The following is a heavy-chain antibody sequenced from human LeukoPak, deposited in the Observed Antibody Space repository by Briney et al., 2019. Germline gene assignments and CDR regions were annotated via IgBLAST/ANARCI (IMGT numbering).Heavy chain of an antibody. Sequence: PGGSLRLSCAASGFTFTDYWMSWVRQAPGKGLEWVANVKQDGIDKYYADSVKGRFTISRDNSKNTLYLQMNSLRAEDTAVYYCARGGSGSYTGSPFDYWGQGTLVTVSS. V-gene: IGHV3-7*03. CDR2: VKQDGIDK. CDR3: ARGGSGSYTGSPFDY. D-gene: IGHD1-26*01. J-gene: IGHJ4*02. CDR1: GFTFTDYW.